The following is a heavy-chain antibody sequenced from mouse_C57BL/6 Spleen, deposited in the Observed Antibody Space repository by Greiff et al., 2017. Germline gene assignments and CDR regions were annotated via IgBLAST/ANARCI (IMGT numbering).Heavy chain of an antibody. V-gene: IGHV2-6-1*01. D-gene: IGHD1-1*01. Sequence: QVQLKQSGPGLVAPSQSLSIICTVSGFSLTSYGVHWVRQPPGKGLEWLVVIWSDGSTTYNSALKSRLSISKDNSKSQVFLKMNSLQTDDTAMYYCARQGIYYYGSNAMDYWGQGTSVTVSS. J-gene: IGHJ4*01. CDR2: IWSDGST. CDR1: GFSLTSYG. CDR3: ARQGIYYYGSNAMDY.